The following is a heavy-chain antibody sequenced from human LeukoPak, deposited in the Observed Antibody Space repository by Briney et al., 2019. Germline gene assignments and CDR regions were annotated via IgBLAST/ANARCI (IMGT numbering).Heavy chain of an antibody. CDR3: AKGDPENTMIVVVRPVDY. CDR2: ISGSGGST. D-gene: IGHD3-22*01. V-gene: IGHV3-23*01. Sequence: GGSLRLSCAASGFTFSSYAMSWVRQAPGKGLEWVSAISGSGGSTYYADSVKGRFTISRDNSKNTLYLQMNSLRAEDTAVYYCAKGDPENTMIVVVRPVDYWGQGTLVTVSS. J-gene: IGHJ4*02. CDR1: GFTFSSYA.